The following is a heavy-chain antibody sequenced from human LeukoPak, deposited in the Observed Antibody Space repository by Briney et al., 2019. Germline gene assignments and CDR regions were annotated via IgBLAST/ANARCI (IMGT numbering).Heavy chain of an antibody. CDR1: GGTFSSYA. Sequence: ASVKVSCKASGGTFSSYAISWVRQAPGQGLEWMGGIIPIFGTANYAQKFQGRVTITADKSTSTAYMELSSLRSEDTAVYYYASFTYYDFWSGYHPYYFDYWGQGTLVTVSS. CDR3: ASFTYYDFWSGYHPYYFDY. V-gene: IGHV1-69*06. J-gene: IGHJ4*02. CDR2: IIPIFGTA. D-gene: IGHD3-3*01.